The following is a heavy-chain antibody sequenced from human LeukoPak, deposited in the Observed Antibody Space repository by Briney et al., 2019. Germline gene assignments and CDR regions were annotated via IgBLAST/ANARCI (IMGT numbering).Heavy chain of an antibody. J-gene: IGHJ4*02. V-gene: IGHV4-59*08. CDR3: ARLKGSGWPFDY. CDR1: GFPFGSYV. Sequence: GSLRLSCEGSGFPFGSYVMSWIRQPPGKGLEWIGYIYYSGSTNYNPSLKSRVTISVDTSKNQFSLKLSSVTAADTAVYYCARLKGSGWPFDYWGQGTLVTVSS. D-gene: IGHD6-19*01. CDR2: IYYSGST.